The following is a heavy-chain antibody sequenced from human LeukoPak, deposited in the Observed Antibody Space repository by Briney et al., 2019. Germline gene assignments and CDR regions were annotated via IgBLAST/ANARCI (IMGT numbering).Heavy chain of an antibody. CDR2: IIPIFGTA. CDR3: ATKRLWFGELSDYYYYYYMDV. J-gene: IGHJ6*03. D-gene: IGHD3-10*01. V-gene: IGHV1-69*05. Sequence: PSVKVSCKASGGTFSRYAISWVRQAPGQGLEWMGGIIPIFGTANYAQKFQGRVTITTDESTSTAYMELSSLRSEDTAVYYCATKRLWFGELSDYYYYYYMDVWGKGTTVTVSS. CDR1: GGTFSRYA.